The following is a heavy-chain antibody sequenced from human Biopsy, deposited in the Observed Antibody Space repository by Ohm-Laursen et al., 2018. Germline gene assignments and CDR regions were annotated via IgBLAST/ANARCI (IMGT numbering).Heavy chain of an antibody. J-gene: IGHJ5*02. Sequence: TLSLTCTVSGGSLSSYSWGWIPPPAGQGLHWIVQIYTSGITNSNPSLKSQVTLSVDTSKYKFSLRVSSVTDADTAVYYCARERDRRGWFDPWGQGTLVTVSS. V-gene: IGHV4-4*07. D-gene: IGHD1-14*01. CDR3: ARERDRRGWFDP. CDR2: IYTSGIT. CDR1: GGSLSSYS.